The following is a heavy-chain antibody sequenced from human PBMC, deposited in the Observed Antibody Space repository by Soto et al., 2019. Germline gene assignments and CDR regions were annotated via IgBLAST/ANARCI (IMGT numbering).Heavy chain of an antibody. D-gene: IGHD6-19*01. Sequence: SVKVFCKASGGTFSSYAISWVRQAPGQGLEWMGGIIPIFGTANYAQKFQGRVTITADESTSTAYMELSSLRSEDTAVYYCARGAFGGEGRIAVAATYYYYYGMDVWGQGTTVT. J-gene: IGHJ6*02. CDR1: GGTFSSYA. V-gene: IGHV1-69*13. CDR2: IIPIFGTA. CDR3: ARGAFGGEGRIAVAATYYYYYGMDV.